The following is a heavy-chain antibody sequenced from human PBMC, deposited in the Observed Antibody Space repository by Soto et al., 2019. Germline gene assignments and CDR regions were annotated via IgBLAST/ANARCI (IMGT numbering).Heavy chain of an antibody. J-gene: IGHJ4*02. CDR3: ATGYSSSPRFDY. Sequence: SVKVSCKASGGTFSSYAISWVRQAPGQGLEWMGGIIPIFGTANYAQKFQGRVTITADESTSTAYMELSSLRSEDTAVYYCATGYSSSPRFDYWGQGTLVTVSS. D-gene: IGHD6-6*01. CDR2: IIPIFGTA. V-gene: IGHV1-69*13. CDR1: GGTFSSYA.